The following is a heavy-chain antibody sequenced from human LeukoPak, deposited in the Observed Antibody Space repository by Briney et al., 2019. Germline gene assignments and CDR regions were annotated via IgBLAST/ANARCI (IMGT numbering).Heavy chain of an antibody. CDR3: ARANFLYCSSTTCLFDY. Sequence: GASVKVSCKASGYTFTDYYMHWVRQAPGQGFEWMGWMNPNSGDTNYAQKFQGRVTMTRDTSISTAHMELSRLRSDDTAVYYCARANFLYCSSTTCLFDYWGQRTLDIVSS. CDR2: MNPNSGDT. CDR1: GYTFTDYY. V-gene: IGHV1-2*02. D-gene: IGHD2-2*01. J-gene: IGHJ4*02.